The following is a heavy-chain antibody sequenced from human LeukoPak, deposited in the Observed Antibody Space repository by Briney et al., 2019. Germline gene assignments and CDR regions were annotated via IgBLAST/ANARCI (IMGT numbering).Heavy chain of an antibody. CDR3: ARDRPEDLRYFDWLPRGFDY. J-gene: IGHJ4*02. D-gene: IGHD3-9*01. V-gene: IGHV1-2*04. CDR2: INPNSGGT. CDR1: GYTFTGYY. Sequence: GASVKVSCKASGYTFTGYYMHWVRQPPGQGLEWMGWINPNSGGTNYAQKFQGWVTMTRDTSISTAYMELSRLRSDDTAVYYCARDRPEDLRYFDWLPRGFDYWGQGTLVTVSS.